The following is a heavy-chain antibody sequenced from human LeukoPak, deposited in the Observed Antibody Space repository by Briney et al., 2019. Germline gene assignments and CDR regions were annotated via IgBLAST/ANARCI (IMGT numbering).Heavy chain of an antibody. CDR1: GFTVSTNY. V-gene: IGHV3-53*01. CDR2: IYSGGSS. Sequence: GGSLRLSCAASGFTVSTNYMSWVRQAPGKGLEWVSVIYSGGSSYYADSVKSRFTISRDNSKNTLYLQMNSLRAEDTAVYYCARVVVVAATTLTYFDYWGQGTLVTVSS. CDR3: ARVVVVAATTLTYFDY. D-gene: IGHD2-15*01. J-gene: IGHJ4*02.